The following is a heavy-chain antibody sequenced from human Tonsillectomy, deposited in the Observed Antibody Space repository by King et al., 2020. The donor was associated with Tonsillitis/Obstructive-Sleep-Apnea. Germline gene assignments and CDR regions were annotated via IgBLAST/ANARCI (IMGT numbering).Heavy chain of an antibody. D-gene: IGHD2-15*01. CDR2: LKSKTDGGTT. CDR1: GFAFNKAW. Sequence: VQLVESGGGLVKPGGSLRLSCVASGFAFNKAWMNWVRQAPGKGLEWVGRLKSKTDGGTTDYAAPVKGRFTISRDDSKNTLYLQTNSLKIEDTAVYYCTTRFSEYCRGGACYYGLDVWGQGTAVTVSS. J-gene: IGHJ6*02. V-gene: IGHV3-15*07. CDR3: TTRFSEYCRGGACYYGLDV.